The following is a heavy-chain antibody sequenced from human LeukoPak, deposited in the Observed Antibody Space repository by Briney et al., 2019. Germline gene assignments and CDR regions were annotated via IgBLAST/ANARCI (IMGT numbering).Heavy chain of an antibody. Sequence: GASVKVSRKASGYSFTGHYMHWVRQAPGQGLEWMGWINPKSGGTNYAQKFQGRVTMTRDTSISTAYMDMSSLRSDDTAVYYCARNLWFGESSDAFDMWGQGTMVTVSS. J-gene: IGHJ3*02. CDR1: GYSFTGHY. CDR3: ARNLWFGESSDAFDM. D-gene: IGHD3-10*01. CDR2: INPKSGGT. V-gene: IGHV1-2*02.